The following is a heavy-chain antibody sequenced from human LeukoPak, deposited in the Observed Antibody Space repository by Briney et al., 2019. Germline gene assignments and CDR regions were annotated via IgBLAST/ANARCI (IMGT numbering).Heavy chain of an antibody. J-gene: IGHJ4*02. CDR1: GFTFDDYA. D-gene: IGHD6-19*01. CDR3: AKDIGIAVAGPSGY. Sequence: GGSLRLSCAASGFTFDDYAMHWVRHAPGKGLEWVSGISWNSGSIGYADSVKGRFTISRDNAKNSLYLQMNSLRAEDTALYYCAKDIGIAVAGPSGYWGQGTLVTVSS. CDR2: ISWNSGSI. V-gene: IGHV3-9*01.